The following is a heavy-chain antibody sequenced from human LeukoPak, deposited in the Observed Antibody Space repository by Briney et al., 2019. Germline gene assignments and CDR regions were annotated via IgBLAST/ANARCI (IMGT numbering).Heavy chain of an antibody. CDR3: ARDSGIRCFDY. D-gene: IGHD4-17*01. CDR1: GYTFTSYY. J-gene: IGHJ4*02. CDR2: INPSGGST. Sequence: ASVKVSCKASGYTFTSYYMHWVRQAPGQGLEWMGIINPSGGSTSYAQKFQGRVTTTRDTSTSTVYMELSSLRSEDTAVYYCARDSGIRCFDYWGQGTLVTVSS. V-gene: IGHV1-46*01.